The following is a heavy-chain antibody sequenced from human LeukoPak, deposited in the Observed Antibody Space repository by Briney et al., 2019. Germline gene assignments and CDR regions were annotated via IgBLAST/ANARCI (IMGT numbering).Heavy chain of an antibody. J-gene: IGHJ4*02. CDR2: ISTSGST. CDR3: ARVRGRAVAGKPFYYFDY. Sequence: PSETLSLTCAVSGGSTSSYYWSWIRQPAGKGLEWIGRISTSGSTHYNPSLKSRVTISVDTSKNQFSLKLSSVTAADTAVYYCARVRGRAVAGKPFYYFDYWGQGTVVTVSS. CDR1: GGSTSSYY. D-gene: IGHD6-19*01. V-gene: IGHV4-4*07.